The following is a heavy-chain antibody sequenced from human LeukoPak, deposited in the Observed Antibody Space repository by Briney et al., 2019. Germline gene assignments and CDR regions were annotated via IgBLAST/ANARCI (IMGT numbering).Heavy chain of an antibody. V-gene: IGHV4-39*07. J-gene: IGHJ4*02. CDR2: IYYSGST. CDR1: GGSISSSNYY. CDR3: ARANPLRGVIITEREYYFDY. Sequence: SETLSLTCTVSGGSISSSNYYWGWIRQPSGKGLEWIGSIYYSGSTYYNPSLKSRVTISVDTSKNQFSLKLSSVTAADTAVYYCARANPLRGVIITEREYYFDYWGQGTLVTVSS. D-gene: IGHD3-10*01.